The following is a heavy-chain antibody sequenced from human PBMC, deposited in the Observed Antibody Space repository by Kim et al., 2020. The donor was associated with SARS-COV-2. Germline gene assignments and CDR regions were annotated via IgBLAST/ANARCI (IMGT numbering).Heavy chain of an antibody. V-gene: IGHV1-46*01. J-gene: IGHJ4*02. CDR3: ARVPYGSVRYYFDY. Sequence: ASVKVSCKTSGYTFTTYFMHWVRQAPGQGLEWMGIINPSGGSTTYAQKFEGRITMTRYTSTSTVYMELSNLRSDDTAVYYCARVPYGSVRYYFDYWGQGTLVTVSS. CDR1: GYTFTTYF. D-gene: IGHD3-10*01. CDR2: INPSGGST.